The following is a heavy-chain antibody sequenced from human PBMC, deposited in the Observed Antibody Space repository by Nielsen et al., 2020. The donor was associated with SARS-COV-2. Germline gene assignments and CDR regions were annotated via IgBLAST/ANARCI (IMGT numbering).Heavy chain of an antibody. CDR3: ARAGTYYGSGRYHHY. V-gene: IGHV4-39*07. D-gene: IGHD3-10*01. CDR1: GGSISSSSYF. CDR2: ISYSGNT. J-gene: IGHJ4*02. Sequence: SETLSLTCSLSGGSISSSSYFWGWIRQPPEKGLEWIGSISYSGNTDHNPSLNSRVTISVGTSKNQFSLKLSSVTAADTAVYYCARAGTYYGSGRYHHYWGQGTLVTVSS.